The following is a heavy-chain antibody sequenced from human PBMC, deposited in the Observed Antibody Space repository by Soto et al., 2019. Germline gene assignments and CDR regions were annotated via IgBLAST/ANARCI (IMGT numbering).Heavy chain of an antibody. Sequence: ASMKVPLQASGYALSGYRLSWVRQGPGQGLWGMGWISGDNGNTDYAQKFQGRVTMTTDTSTSTAYMELSTLRSEDTAVYYCASCPQNCITSSPCCLFFDYWGQGTLVTVS. CDR1: GYALSGYR. CDR2: ISGDNGNT. CDR3: ASCPQNCITSSPCCLFFDY. J-gene: IGHJ4*02. V-gene: IGHV1-18*01. D-gene: IGHD3-10*01.